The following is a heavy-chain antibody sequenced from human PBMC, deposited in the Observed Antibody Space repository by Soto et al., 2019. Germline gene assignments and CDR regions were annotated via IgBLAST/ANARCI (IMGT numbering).Heavy chain of an antibody. V-gene: IGHV3-23*01. CDR2: ISGSGGST. CDR1: GFTFSSYA. Sequence: GGSLRLSCAASGFTFSSYAMSWVRQAPGKGLEWVSAISGSGGSTYYANSVKGRFTISRDNSKNTLYLQMNSLRAEDTAVYYCAKSGYCSGGSCQSNWFDPWGQGTLVTVSS. CDR3: AKSGYCSGGSCQSNWFDP. D-gene: IGHD2-15*01. J-gene: IGHJ5*02.